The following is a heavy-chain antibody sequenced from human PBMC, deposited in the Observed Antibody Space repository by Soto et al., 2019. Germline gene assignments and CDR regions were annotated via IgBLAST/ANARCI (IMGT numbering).Heavy chain of an antibody. CDR2: MSGTGGSP. D-gene: IGHD5-18*01. CDR3: AKDQAAMVSIFDY. Sequence: PGGPLRLSCAASGFTFSSYAISWVRQAPGKGLEWVSGMSGTGGSPYYADSVKGRFSISRDNSKKTLYLQMNSLRAEDTAIYYCAKDQAAMVSIFDYWGQGALVTVSS. CDR1: GFTFSSYA. V-gene: IGHV3-23*01. J-gene: IGHJ4*02.